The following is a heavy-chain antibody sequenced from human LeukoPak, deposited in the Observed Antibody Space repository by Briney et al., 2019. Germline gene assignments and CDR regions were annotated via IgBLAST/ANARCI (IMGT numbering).Heavy chain of an antibody. CDR2: IIPIFGTA. J-gene: IGHJ4*02. CDR1: GGTLSSYA. CDR3: ARVRPDLYYFDY. V-gene: IGHV1-69*13. Sequence: SVKVSCKASGGTLSSYAISWVRQAPGQGLEWMGGIIPIFGTANYAQKFQGRVTITADESTSTAYMELSSLGSEDTAVYYCARVRPDLYYFDYWGQGTLVTVSS. D-gene: IGHD2-2*01.